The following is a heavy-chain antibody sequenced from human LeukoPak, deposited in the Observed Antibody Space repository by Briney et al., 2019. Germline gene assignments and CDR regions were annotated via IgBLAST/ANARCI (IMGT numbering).Heavy chain of an antibody. J-gene: IGHJ2*01. CDR1: GFSFTTYG. Sequence: GGSLRLSCAASGFSFTTYGLNWVRQAPGRGLEWLSYISSRGTTTYYAGSVKGRFTISRDNAKNSLYLQMNSLRAEDTAVYYCARDRDSRWDFDLWGRGTLVTVSS. V-gene: IGHV3-48*03. CDR2: ISSRGTTT. CDR3: ARDRDSRWDFDL. D-gene: IGHD3-22*01.